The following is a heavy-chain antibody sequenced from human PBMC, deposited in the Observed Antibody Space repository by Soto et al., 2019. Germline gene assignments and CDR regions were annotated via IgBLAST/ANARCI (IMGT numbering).Heavy chain of an antibody. CDR2: VYFSGNT. V-gene: IGHV4-59*01. CDR1: GCSLSSYY. CDR3: GSVRPSGYVLS. Sequence: ETLSLTCTVSGCSLSSYYWTWIRQSPGKGLEWIGYVYFSGNTNYNPSLKSRVTISIDTSKNQFSLRLASVTAADTAFYYCGSVRPSGYVLSWGQGTLVTVSS. D-gene: IGHD6-25*01. J-gene: IGHJ5*02.